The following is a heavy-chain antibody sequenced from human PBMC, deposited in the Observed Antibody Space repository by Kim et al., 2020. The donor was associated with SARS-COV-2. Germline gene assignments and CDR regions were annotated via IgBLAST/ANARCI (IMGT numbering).Heavy chain of an antibody. Sequence: YSPSHRSRVTISVDTSKNQFSLKLSSVTAADTAVYYCARYRDGYNYYFDYWGQGTLVTVSS. V-gene: IGHV4-59*01. CDR3: ARYRDGYNYYFDY. D-gene: IGHD5-12*01. J-gene: IGHJ4*02.